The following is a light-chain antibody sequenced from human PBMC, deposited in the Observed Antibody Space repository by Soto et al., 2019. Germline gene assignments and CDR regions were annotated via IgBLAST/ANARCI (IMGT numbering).Light chain of an antibody. J-gene: IGKJ1*01. CDR2: LGS. CDR1: QSLLHSNGYNY. Sequence: DIVMTQSPLSLPVTPGEPASISCRSSQSLLHSNGYNYLDWYLQKPGQSPQLLIYLGSNRSSGVPDRLSVSGSGTDFTLRISRAEAEDVGVYYCMQALQTCQTFGHGTK. CDR3: MQALQTCQT. V-gene: IGKV2-28*01.